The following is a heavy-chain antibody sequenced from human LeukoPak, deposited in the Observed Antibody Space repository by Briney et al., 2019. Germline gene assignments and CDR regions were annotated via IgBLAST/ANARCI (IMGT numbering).Heavy chain of an antibody. J-gene: IGHJ4*02. D-gene: IGHD6-13*01. V-gene: IGHV3-53*01. Sequence: GGSLRLSCAASGFTVTSCAMSWVRLAPGKGLEWVSVIYSDGDIYYADSVKGRFTISRDNSKNTVYLQMTSLTAEDTAVYYCARERGSTNSYPLPIDYWGQGTLVAVSS. CDR3: ARERGSTNSYPLPIDY. CDR1: GFTVTSCA. CDR2: IYSDGDI.